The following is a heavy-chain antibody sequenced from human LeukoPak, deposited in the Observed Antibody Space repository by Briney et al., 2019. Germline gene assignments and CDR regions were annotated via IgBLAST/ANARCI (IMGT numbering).Heavy chain of an antibody. V-gene: IGHV3-13*01. J-gene: IGHJ6*02. CDR2: IGTAGDT. CDR1: GSTFSSYD. CDR3: ARDARGGYNRYGMDV. D-gene: IGHD3-10*01. Sequence: GGSLRLSCAASGSTFSSYDMHWVRQATGKGLEWVSAIGTAGDTYYPGSVKGRFTISRENAKNSLYLQMNSLRAGDTAVYYCARDARGGYNRYGMDVWGQGTTVTVSS.